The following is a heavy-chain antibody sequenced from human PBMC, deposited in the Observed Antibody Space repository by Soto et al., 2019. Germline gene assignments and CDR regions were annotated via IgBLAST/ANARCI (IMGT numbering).Heavy chain of an antibody. J-gene: IGHJ4*02. D-gene: IGHD4-4*01. CDR2: ISWNSGSI. Sequence: EVQLVESGGGLVQPGRSLRLSCAASGFTFDDYAMHWVRQAPGKGLEWVSGISWNSGSICDADSVKGRFTISRDNAKNSLYLKMNSLIAEDTALYYGAKGPYRNCVLFGQDDYWGQGTLVTVSS. V-gene: IGHV3-9*01. CDR3: AKGPYRNCVLFGQDDY. CDR1: GFTFDDYA.